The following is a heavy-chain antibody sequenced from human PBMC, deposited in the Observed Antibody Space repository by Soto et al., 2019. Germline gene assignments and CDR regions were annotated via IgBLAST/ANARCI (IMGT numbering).Heavy chain of an antibody. V-gene: IGHV4-59*12. CDR3: TLNHCAGGGCYDRDY. CDR2: MYYGGRT. CDR1: GGSISSYY. Sequence: SSETLSLTCTVSGGSISSYYWSWFRQPPGKGLEWIGYMYYGGRTNYNPSLKSRVVISLDTSKNVISLTLRSVTAADTAVYYCTLNHCAGGGCYDRDYWGRGTRVT. D-gene: IGHD2-15*01. J-gene: IGHJ1*01.